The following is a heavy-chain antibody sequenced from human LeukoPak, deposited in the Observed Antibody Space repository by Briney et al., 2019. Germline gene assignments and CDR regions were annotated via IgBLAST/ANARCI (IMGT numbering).Heavy chain of an antibody. J-gene: IGHJ4*02. CDR2: INHSGST. V-gene: IGHV4-34*01. Sequence: SETLSLTCAVYGGSFSGYYWSWIRQPPGKGLEWIGEINHSGSTNYNPSLKSRVTISVGTSKNQFSLKLSSVTAADTAVYYCARHRRRGNYYDSSGLDYWGQGTLVTVSS. D-gene: IGHD3-22*01. CDR3: ARHRRRGNYYDSSGLDY. CDR1: GGSFSGYY.